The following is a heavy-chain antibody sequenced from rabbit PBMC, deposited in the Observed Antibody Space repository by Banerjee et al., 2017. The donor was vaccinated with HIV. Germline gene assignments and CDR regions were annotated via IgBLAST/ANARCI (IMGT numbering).Heavy chain of an antibody. CDR1: GFSFSSGYD. V-gene: IGHV1S40*01. D-gene: IGHD4-1*01. Sequence: QSLEESGGDLVKPEGSLTLTCTASGFSFSSGYDMCWVRQAPGKGLEWIACIYADSSGSTYYASWAKGRFTISRTSSTTVTLQMTSLTAADTATYFCARDLAGVVGWNFGLWGPGTLVTVS. J-gene: IGHJ4*01. CDR3: ARDLAGVVGWNFGL. CDR2: IYADSSGST.